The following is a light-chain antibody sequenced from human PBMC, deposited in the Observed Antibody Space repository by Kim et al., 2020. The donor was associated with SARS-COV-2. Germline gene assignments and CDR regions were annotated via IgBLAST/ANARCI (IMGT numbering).Light chain of an antibody. Sequence: ASVGDRVTISCRASQSIGSWLAWYQQKPGKAPKLLIYKASSLESGVPSRFSGSGSGTEFTLTISSLQPDDFATYYCQQYNSYLRTFGQGTKVEIK. J-gene: IGKJ1*01. V-gene: IGKV1-5*03. CDR1: QSIGSW. CDR2: KAS. CDR3: QQYNSYLRT.